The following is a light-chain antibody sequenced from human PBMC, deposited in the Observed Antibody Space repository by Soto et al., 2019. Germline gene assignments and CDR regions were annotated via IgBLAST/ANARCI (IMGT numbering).Light chain of an antibody. V-gene: IGLV1-40*01. Sequence: QSVLTQPPSVSGAPGQRVTISCTGSSSNIGAGYDVHWYQQLPGTAPKLLIYRNRNRPSGVPDRFSGSKSGTSASLAITGLQAEDEADYSCQSYDSSLRGWVFGGGTKLTVL. CDR1: SSNIGAGYD. CDR2: RNR. CDR3: QSYDSSLRGWV. J-gene: IGLJ3*02.